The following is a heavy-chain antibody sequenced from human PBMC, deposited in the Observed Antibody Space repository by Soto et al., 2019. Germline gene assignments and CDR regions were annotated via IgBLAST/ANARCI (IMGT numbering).Heavy chain of an antibody. CDR1: GFSFSRYG. V-gene: IGHV3-33*01. CDR3: ASGGGERNDYYYGKDV. Sequence: GGSLRLSCATSGFSFSRYGMHWVRQAPGKGQEWVAIIWFDGSNKYYAESVKGRFTISRDNSKNTLYLQMNSLRVEDTAVYYYASGGGERNDYYYGKDVWGQGTTLTVAS. J-gene: IGHJ6*02. D-gene: IGHD1-1*01. CDR2: IWFDGSNK.